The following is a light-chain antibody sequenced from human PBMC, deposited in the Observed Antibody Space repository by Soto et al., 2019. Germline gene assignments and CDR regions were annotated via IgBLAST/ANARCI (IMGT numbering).Light chain of an antibody. J-gene: IGKJ4*01. Sequence: DIQMTQSPSSLSASVGDRVTITCRASQSISTNLNWFQQKPGKAPKLLIYAASSLQSGVPSRFSGSGSETDFTLTISSLQPEHFATYYCQQSYSHPPLPFAGGTKVDIK. CDR3: QQSYSHPPLP. CDR1: QSISTN. CDR2: AAS. V-gene: IGKV1-39*01.